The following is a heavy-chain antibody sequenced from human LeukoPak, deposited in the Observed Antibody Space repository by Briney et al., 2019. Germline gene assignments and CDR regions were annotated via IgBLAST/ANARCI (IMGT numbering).Heavy chain of an antibody. J-gene: IGHJ4*02. V-gene: IGHV3-30*18. D-gene: IGHD3-10*01. Sequence: PGGSLRLSCATSGFPFSSYGMHWVRQAPGKGLEWVAVISYDGDKTKYIDSVKGRFTISSDNSKKTVFLQMNGLRAEDTAVYYCAKDVSLWFEQPGAGYFDYWGQGTLVTVSS. CDR3: AKDVSLWFEQPGAGYFDY. CDR1: GFPFSSYG. CDR2: ISYDGDKT.